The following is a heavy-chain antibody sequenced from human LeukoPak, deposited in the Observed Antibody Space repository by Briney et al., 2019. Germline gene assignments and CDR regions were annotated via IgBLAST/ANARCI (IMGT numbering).Heavy chain of an antibody. CDR2: INTNTGNP. CDR1: GYTFTSYA. V-gene: IGHV7-4-1*02. J-gene: IGHJ5*02. CDR3: ARDSSSSWLDWFDP. Sequence: ASVKVSCKASGYTFTSYAMNWVRQAPGQGLEWMGWINTNTGNPTYAQGFTGRFVFSLDTSVSTAYLQISSLKAEDTAVYYCARDSSSSWLDWFDPWGQGTLVTVSS. D-gene: IGHD6-13*01.